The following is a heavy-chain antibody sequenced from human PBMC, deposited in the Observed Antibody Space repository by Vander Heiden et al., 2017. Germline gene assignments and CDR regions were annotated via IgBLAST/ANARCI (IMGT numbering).Heavy chain of an antibody. CDR3: ARGAFAFDI. J-gene: IGHJ3*02. D-gene: IGHD3-3*02. CDR2: IYGDGST. V-gene: IGHV3-53*01. Sequence: EVQLVDSGGGVTQPGGSLSRSCAASGFIVSSNYMSWVRTAPGKGLEWVSIIYGDGSTDYADSVKGRFTITIDNSKNTLFLKMNSLSAEDTAVYYCARGAFAFDIWGQGTMVIVSS. CDR1: GFIVSSNY.